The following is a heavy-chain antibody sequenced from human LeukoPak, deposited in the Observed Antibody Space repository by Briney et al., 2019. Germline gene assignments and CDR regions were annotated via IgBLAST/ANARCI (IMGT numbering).Heavy chain of an antibody. D-gene: IGHD2-15*01. Sequence: ESGPTLVKPTHTLTLTCTFSGFSFSTSGVGVGWIRQPPGKALEWLALIYWDDDKRYSPSLKRRLTITRDTSKNQVVLTMTNMDPVDTATYYCAHSPLDPLPYVCSGLRYAFDIWGQGTMVTVSS. CDR3: AHSPLDPLPYVCSGLRYAFDI. CDR2: IYWDDDK. CDR1: GFSFSTSGVG. J-gene: IGHJ3*02. V-gene: IGHV2-5*02.